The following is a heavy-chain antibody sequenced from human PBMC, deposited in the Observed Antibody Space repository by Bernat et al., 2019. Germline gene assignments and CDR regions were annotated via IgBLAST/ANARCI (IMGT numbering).Heavy chain of an antibody. Sequence: QLQLQESGSGLVKPSQTLSLTCEVSGGSVNSGTNSWSWLRQPPGKGLVWIGYMYHSGTTYYNPSLKRRGTISLDRSKNQFSLRLNSVSAADAAVYFCARGAYGYGDFDFWGQGTMVIVSS. D-gene: IGHD4-17*01. V-gene: IGHV4-30-2*01. CDR1: GGSVNSGTNS. J-gene: IGHJ3*01. CDR2: MYHSGTT. CDR3: ARGAYGYGDFDF.